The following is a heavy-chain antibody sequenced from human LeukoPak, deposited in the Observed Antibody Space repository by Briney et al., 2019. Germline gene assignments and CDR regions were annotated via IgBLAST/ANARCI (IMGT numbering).Heavy chain of an antibody. CDR3: ARTGYSYGYIFDY. CDR1: GGSFSGYY. J-gene: IGHJ4*02. D-gene: IGHD5-18*01. V-gene: IGHV4-34*01. Sequence: SETLSLICAVYGGSFSGYYWSWIRQPPGKGLEWIGEINHSGSTNYNPSLKSRVTISVDTSKNQFSLKLSSVTAADTAVYYCARTGYSYGYIFDYWGQGTLVTVSS. CDR2: INHSGST.